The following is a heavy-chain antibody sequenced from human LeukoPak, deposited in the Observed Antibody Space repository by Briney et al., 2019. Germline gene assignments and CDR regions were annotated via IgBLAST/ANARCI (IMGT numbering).Heavy chain of an antibody. Sequence: GGSLRLPCAASGFTFSSFEMNWVRQVPGKGLEWVSYISSSGSTIYYADSVKGRFTISRDNAKNSLYLQMNSLGSEDTAVYYCARERRAWGEDFWGQGTLVTVSS. CDR1: GFTFSSFE. D-gene: IGHD3-16*01. CDR2: ISSSGSTI. CDR3: ARERRAWGEDF. J-gene: IGHJ4*02. V-gene: IGHV3-48*03.